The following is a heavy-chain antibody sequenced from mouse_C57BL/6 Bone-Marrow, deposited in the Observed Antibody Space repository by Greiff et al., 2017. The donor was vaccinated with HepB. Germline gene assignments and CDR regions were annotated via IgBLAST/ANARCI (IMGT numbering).Heavy chain of an antibody. D-gene: IGHD1-1*01. CDR3: ARPDYYGSSYRWFAY. CDR1: GYTFTDHT. CDR2: IYPRDGST. V-gene: IGHV1-78*01. Sequence: VQLQQSDAELVKPGASVKISCKVSGYTFTDHTIHWMKQRPEQGLEWIGYIYPRDGSTKYNEKFKGKATLTADKSSSTAYMQLNSLTSEDSAVYFCARPDYYGSSYRWFAYWGQGTLVTVSA. J-gene: IGHJ3*01.